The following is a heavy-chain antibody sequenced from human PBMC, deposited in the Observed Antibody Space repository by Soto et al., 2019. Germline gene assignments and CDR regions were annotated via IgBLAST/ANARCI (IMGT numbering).Heavy chain of an antibody. D-gene: IGHD2-15*01. CDR1: GYTFTGCY. V-gene: IGHV1-2*02. CDR2: INPNSGGT. CDR3: ARDLRRLRGTLTHSDY. Sequence: GASVKVSCKASGYTFTGCYMHCVRQAPGQGLEWMGWINPNSGGTNYAQKFQGRVTMTRDTSISTAYMELSRLRSDDTAVYYCARDLRRLRGTLTHSDYWGRGTLVTVSS. J-gene: IGHJ4*02.